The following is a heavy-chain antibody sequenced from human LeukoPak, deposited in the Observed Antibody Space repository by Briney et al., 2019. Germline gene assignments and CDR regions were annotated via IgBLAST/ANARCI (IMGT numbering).Heavy chain of an antibody. CDR2: IIPIFGTA. Sequence: GASVKVSCKASGGTFSSYAISWVRQATGQGLEWMGGIIPIFGTANYAQKFQGRVTIAADESTSTAYMELSSLRSEDTAVYYCARSVQTGLRYFDWLSFAIWGQGTLVTVSS. V-gene: IGHV1-69*13. CDR3: ARSVQTGLRYFDWLSFAI. J-gene: IGHJ4*02. CDR1: GGTFSSYA. D-gene: IGHD3-9*01.